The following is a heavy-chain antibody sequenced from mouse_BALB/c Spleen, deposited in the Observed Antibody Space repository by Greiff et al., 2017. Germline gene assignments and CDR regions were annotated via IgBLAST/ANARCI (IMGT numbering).Heavy chain of an antibody. CDR1: GFTFSSFG. CDR3: ARSGYYGSSYTAWFAY. J-gene: IGHJ3*01. D-gene: IGHD1-1*01. Sequence: EVQRVESGGGLVQPGGSRKLSCAASGFTFSSFGMHWVRQAPEKGLEWVAYISSGSSTIYYADTVKGRFTISRDNPKNTLFLQMTSLRSEDTAMYYCARSGYYGSSYTAWFAYWGQGTLVTVSA. CDR2: ISSGSSTI. V-gene: IGHV5-17*02.